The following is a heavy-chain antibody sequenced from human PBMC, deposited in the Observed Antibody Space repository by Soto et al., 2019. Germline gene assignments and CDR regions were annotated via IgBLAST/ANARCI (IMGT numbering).Heavy chain of an antibody. V-gene: IGHV2-5*02. CDR1: GTSLTMSGVG. Sequence: QITLKESGPTLVKPTQTLTLTCTFSGTSLTMSGVGVGWIRQPPGKALEWLALIYWDEDKRYSPSLKNRLTITKDTSKNQVVLRMTNMDPVDTATYYCTHSPEDPFFDYWGQGTLDTVSS. J-gene: IGHJ4*02. CDR2: IYWDEDK. CDR3: THSPEDPFFDY.